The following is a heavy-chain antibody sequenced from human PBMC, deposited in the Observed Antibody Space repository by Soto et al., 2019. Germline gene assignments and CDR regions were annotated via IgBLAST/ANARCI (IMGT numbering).Heavy chain of an antibody. Sequence: SETLSLTCSVSCAALNSGNYYWSWIRQVPGKGLEWIGHIYVTGAVDYNPSLRDRISISQDTSERQFSLNLRLVTAADTAVYYCARLRIATNNYKWFDPWGQGTLVTVSS. CDR1: CAALNSGNYY. CDR3: ARLRIATNNYKWFDP. D-gene: IGHD2-21*01. J-gene: IGHJ5*02. CDR2: IYVTGAV. V-gene: IGHV4-31*03.